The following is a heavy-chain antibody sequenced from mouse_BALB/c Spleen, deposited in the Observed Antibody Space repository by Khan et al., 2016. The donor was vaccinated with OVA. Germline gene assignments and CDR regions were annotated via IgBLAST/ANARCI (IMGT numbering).Heavy chain of an antibody. Sequence: EVKLVESGGGLVQPGGSRKLSCAASGFTFSRFGMHWVRQAPEKGLEWVAYISSGSSTIYYADTVKGRFTISRDNPKNTLFLQMTSLRSEDTAMDYCARDSNFDYWGQGTTLTVSS. CDR2: ISSGSSTI. J-gene: IGHJ2*01. CDR1: GFTFSRFG. V-gene: IGHV5-17*02. CDR3: ARDSNFDY.